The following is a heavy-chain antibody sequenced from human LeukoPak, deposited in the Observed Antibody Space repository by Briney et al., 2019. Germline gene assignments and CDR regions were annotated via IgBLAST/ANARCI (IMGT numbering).Heavy chain of an antibody. CDR2: INPNSGGT. CDR1: GYTFIGYF. J-gene: IGHJ4*02. Sequence: ASVKVSCKASGYTFIGYFMHWVRQAPGQGPEWMGWINPNSGGTNYAQKFQGRVTMTRDTSINTAYMELSRLRFDDTAVYYCARLKMDSSRDPDCWSQGTLVAVSS. V-gene: IGHV1-2*02. D-gene: IGHD6-19*01. CDR3: ARLKMDSSRDPDC.